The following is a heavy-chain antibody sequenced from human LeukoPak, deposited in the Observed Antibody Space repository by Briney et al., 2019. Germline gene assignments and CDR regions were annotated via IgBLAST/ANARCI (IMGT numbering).Heavy chain of an antibody. CDR3: AREVPRQKYYYGSGTAPG. V-gene: IGHV4-61*02. D-gene: IGHD3-10*01. J-gene: IGHJ4*02. CDR1: GGSISSGSYY. CDR2: IYTSGST. Sequence: PSETPSLTCTVSGGSISSGSYYWSWIRQPAGKGLEWIGRIYTSGSTNYNPSLKSRVTISVDTSKNQFSLKLSSVTAADTAVYYCAREVPRQKYYYGSGTAPGWGQGTLVTVSS.